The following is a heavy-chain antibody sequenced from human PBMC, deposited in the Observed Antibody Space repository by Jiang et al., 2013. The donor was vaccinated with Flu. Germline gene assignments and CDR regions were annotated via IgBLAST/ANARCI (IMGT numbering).Heavy chain of an antibody. CDR2: IKYDGSIT. D-gene: IGHD6-19*01. J-gene: IGHJ5*02. CDR3: VRDDFRAGAA. V-gene: IGHV3-74*01. Sequence: LVQSGGSLRLSCAGSGFTFSSYWMNWARQAPGKGLVWVSRIKYDGSITAYADSVKGRFTISRDNAKNTLYLQMNSLRVEDTAIYYCVRDDFRAGAAWGQGTLVTVSS. CDR1: GFTFSSYW.